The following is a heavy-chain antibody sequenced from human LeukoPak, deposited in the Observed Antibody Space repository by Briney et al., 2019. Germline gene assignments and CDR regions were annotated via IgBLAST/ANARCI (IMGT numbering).Heavy chain of an antibody. Sequence: SETLSLTCTVSGGSINYNYWSWIRQPAGRGLEWIGRIYASGSTNYNPSLKSQVTMSVDTSNNQLSLKMTSVTAADTAVYYCARIHRRADASGRYYEDWYFDLWGRGTLVTVSS. J-gene: IGHJ2*01. D-gene: IGHD3-22*01. CDR2: IYASGST. CDR1: GGSINYNY. CDR3: ARIHRRADASGRYYEDWYFDL. V-gene: IGHV4-4*07.